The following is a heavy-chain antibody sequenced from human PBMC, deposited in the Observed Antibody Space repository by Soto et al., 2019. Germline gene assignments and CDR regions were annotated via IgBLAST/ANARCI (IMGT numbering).Heavy chain of an antibody. V-gene: IGHV3-21*01. J-gene: IGHJ6*02. CDR1: GFTFSDYN. CDR3: ARASYFGLDV. Sequence: PGGSLRLSCAASGFTFSDYNMNWVRQSPGKGLEWVSSISGSSSYIYYADSVKGRFTISRDNAKNSLYLQMNSLRGEDTAVYYCARASYFGLDVWGQGTMVTVSS. CDR2: ISGSSSYI.